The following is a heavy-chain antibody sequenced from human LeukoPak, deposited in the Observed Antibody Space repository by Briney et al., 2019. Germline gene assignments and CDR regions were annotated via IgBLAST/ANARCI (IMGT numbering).Heavy chain of an antibody. J-gene: IGHJ4*02. Sequence: GSLRLSCAASGFTFSDYYMSWIRQPPGKGLEWIGEINHSGSTNYNPSLKSRVTISVDTSKNQFSLKLSSVTAADTAVYYCARGGYFRRKDYWGQGTLVTVSS. CDR3: ARGGYFRRKDY. D-gene: IGHD3-22*01. CDR1: GFTFSDYY. CDR2: INHSGST. V-gene: IGHV4-34*01.